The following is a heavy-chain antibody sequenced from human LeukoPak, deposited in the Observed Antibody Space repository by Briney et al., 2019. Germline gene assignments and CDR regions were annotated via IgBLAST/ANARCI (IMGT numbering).Heavy chain of an antibody. CDR1: GNSISSVYY. Sequence: PSDPLSLTCAVSGNSISSVYYWGWIRQTPGKGLEWIGSIYHSGSIYYNPSLKSRVTISVDTSKNQFSLKLSSVTAADTAVYYCAREGGATQPFDYWGQGTLLTVSS. CDR3: AREGGATQPFDY. CDR2: IYHSGSI. J-gene: IGHJ4*02. D-gene: IGHD1-26*01. V-gene: IGHV4-38-2*02.